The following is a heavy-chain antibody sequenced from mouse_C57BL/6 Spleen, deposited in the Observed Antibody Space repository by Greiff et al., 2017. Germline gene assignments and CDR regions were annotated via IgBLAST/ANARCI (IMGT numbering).Heavy chain of an antibody. CDR3: ARFWHVGAMDY. J-gene: IGHJ4*01. CDR2: IHPNSGST. Sequence: VQLQQPGAELVKPGASVKLSCKASGYTFTSYWMHWVKQRPGQGLEWIGMIHPNSGSTNYNEKFKSKATLTVDKSSSTAYMQLSSLTSEDSAVYYCARFWHVGAMDYWGQGTSVTVSS. CDR1: GYTFTSYW. D-gene: IGHD3-1*01. V-gene: IGHV1-64*01.